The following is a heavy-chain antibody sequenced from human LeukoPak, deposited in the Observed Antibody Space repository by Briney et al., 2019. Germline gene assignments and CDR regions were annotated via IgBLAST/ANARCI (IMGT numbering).Heavy chain of an antibody. V-gene: IGHV4-4*09. CDR1: GGYINNYY. Sequence: SETLSLTCTVSGGYINNYYWSWIRQSPGKGLVWIGYIYHTGSTNYNPSLKSRVTISVDTSKNQFSLKLSSVTAADTAVYYCARPYGDYYDAFDIWGQGTMVTVSS. CDR3: ARPYGDYYDAFDI. CDR2: IYHTGST. D-gene: IGHD4-17*01. J-gene: IGHJ3*02.